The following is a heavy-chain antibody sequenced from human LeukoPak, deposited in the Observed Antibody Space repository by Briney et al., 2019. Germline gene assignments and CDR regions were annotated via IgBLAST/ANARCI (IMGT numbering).Heavy chain of an antibody. Sequence: GGSLRLSCAASGFTFSTYVIHWVRQAPGKGLEWMAVMWFDGSNKFYADSVKGRFTISRDNSKNTLYLQMNSLRAEDTAVYYCARDSYYGGTQDYWGQGTLVTVSS. J-gene: IGHJ4*02. CDR1: GFTFSTYV. D-gene: IGHD4-23*01. V-gene: IGHV3-33*08. CDR2: MWFDGSNK. CDR3: ARDSYYGGTQDY.